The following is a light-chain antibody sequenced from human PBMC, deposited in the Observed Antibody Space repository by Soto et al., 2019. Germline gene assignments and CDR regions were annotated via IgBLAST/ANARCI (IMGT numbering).Light chain of an antibody. J-gene: IGKJ1*01. CDR3: QQSYSTSWT. CDR2: AAS. CDR1: QTISSF. V-gene: IGKV1-39*01. Sequence: DIQMTQSPSSLSASVGDRVTITCRASQTISSFLNWYQHKPGKAPKLLIYAASSLQSGVPSRFGGSGSGTDFTLTITSLQPEDFATYYCQQSYSTSWTFGQGTQVEIK.